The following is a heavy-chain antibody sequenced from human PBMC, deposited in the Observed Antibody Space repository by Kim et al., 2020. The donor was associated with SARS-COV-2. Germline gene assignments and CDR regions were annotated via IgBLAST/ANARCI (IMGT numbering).Heavy chain of an antibody. CDR2: IYPGDSDT. CDR1: GYSFTSYW. CDR3: ARGRDYCTSTPSCYVDY. Sequence: GESLKISCKGSGYSFTSYWIAWVRQTPGKGPEWMGIIYPGDSDTTYSPSFQGQVTISADKSITTAYLQWSTLKASDTAMYYCARGRDYCTSTPSCYVDYW. J-gene: IGHJ4*01. V-gene: IGHV5-51*01. D-gene: IGHD2-2*01.